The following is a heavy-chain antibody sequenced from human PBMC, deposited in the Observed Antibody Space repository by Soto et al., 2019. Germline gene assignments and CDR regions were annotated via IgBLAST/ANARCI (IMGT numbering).Heavy chain of an antibody. Sequence: QVQLQESGPGLVKPSETLSLTCTVSGGSVSSGSYYWSWIRQPPGKGLEWIGYIYYSGSTNYNPSLKSRVTISVDTSKNQFSLKLSSVTAADTAXXXXAXXRAPSYYYYGMDVWGQXTXVTVSS. V-gene: IGHV4-61*01. CDR1: GGSVSSGSYY. J-gene: IGHJ6*02. CDR2: IYYSGST. CDR3: AXXRAPSYYYYGMDV.